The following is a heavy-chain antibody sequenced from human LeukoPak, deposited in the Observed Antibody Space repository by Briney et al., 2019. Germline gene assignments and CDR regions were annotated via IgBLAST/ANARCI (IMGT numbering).Heavy chain of an antibody. CDR2: IYPGASDT. CDR1: GYSFTNSW. J-gene: IGHJ4*02. V-gene: IGHV5-51*01. CDR3: ARDMAAAGTDVFDY. D-gene: IGHD6-13*01. Sequence: GESLKISCKGSGYSFTNSWIGWVRQMPGKGLEWMGIIYPGASDTRYSPSFQGQVTISVDKSITTAYLQWSSLKASDTAMYYCARDMAAAGTDVFDYWGQGTLVTVSS.